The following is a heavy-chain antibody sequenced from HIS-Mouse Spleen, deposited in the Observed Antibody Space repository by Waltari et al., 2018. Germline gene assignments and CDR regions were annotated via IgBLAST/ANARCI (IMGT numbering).Heavy chain of an antibody. CDR3: AKASSGWLDY. V-gene: IGHV3-30*18. D-gene: IGHD6-19*01. CDR2: ISYDGSNK. Sequence: QVQLVESGGGVVQPGRSLRLSCAASGFTFSSYGMNWVRQAPGKELEWVAVISYDGSNKYYADSVKGRFTISRDNSKNTLYLQMNSLRAEDTAVYYCAKASSGWLDYWGQGTLVTVSS. CDR1: GFTFSSYG. J-gene: IGHJ4*02.